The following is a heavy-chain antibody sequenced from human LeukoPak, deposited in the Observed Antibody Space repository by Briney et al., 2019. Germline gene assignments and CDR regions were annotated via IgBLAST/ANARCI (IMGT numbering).Heavy chain of an antibody. CDR2: IYTSGST. CDR3: ARVGNIVVGDYYYMDV. CDR1: GGSISSYY. D-gene: IGHD2-2*01. V-gene: IGHV4-4*07. Sequence: SETLSLTCTASGGSISSYYWSWIRQPAGKGLEWIGRIYTSGSTNYNPSLKSRVTMSVDTSKNQFSLKLSPVTAADTAVYYCARVGNIVVGDYYYMDVWGKGTTVTVS. J-gene: IGHJ6*03.